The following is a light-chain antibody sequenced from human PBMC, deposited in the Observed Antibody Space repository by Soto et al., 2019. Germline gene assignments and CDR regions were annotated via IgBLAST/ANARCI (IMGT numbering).Light chain of an antibody. Sequence: DIQLTQSPSFLSASVGDRVTITCRASQGISSYLAWYQQKPGKAPKLLIYAASTLTSGVPSRFSGSGSGTEFTLTISSLQPEDFATYYCQQLNSYPVTFGQGTKLEIK. CDR3: QQLNSYPVT. CDR2: AAS. V-gene: IGKV1-9*01. J-gene: IGKJ2*01. CDR1: QGISSY.